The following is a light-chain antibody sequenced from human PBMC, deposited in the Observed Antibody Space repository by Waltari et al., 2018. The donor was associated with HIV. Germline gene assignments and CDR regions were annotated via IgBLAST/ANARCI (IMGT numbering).Light chain of an antibody. J-gene: IGLJ3*02. Sequence: QAVLTQPSSFSAPPGASASLTCTFGSGINVATYRTYWYQQKPGSPPQYLLRYKSDSDKQLSSGGSSRFSASKATSATARILLISWLQSEGEADYYCMIWDNSVLVFGGGTRLTVL. V-gene: IGLV5-45*02. CDR2: YKSDSDK. CDR3: MIWDNSVLV. CDR1: SGINVATYR.